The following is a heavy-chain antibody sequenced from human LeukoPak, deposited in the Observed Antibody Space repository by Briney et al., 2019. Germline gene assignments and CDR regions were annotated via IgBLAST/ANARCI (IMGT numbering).Heavy chain of an antibody. CDR3: AKAGGGSNSGYKFDY. Sequence: GGSLRLSCAASGFTFSSYSINWVLQAPGKGLEWVSSISSSGVYIYYADSVKGRFTISRDNAKNSLSLQMNSLRAEDTAVYYCAKAGGGSNSGYKFDYWGQGTLVTVSS. CDR2: ISSSGVYI. CDR1: GFTFSSYS. D-gene: IGHD3-22*01. J-gene: IGHJ4*02. V-gene: IGHV3-21*01.